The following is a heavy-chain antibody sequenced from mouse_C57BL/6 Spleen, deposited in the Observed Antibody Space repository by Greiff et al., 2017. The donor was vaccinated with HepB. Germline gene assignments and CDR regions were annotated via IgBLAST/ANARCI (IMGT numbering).Heavy chain of an antibody. CDR3: ARHEDAFYDYDEGAWFAY. CDR1: GYTFTEYT. D-gene: IGHD2-4*01. Sequence: VQLQQSGAELVKPGASVKLSCKASGYTFTEYTIHWVKQRSGQGLEWIGWFYPGSGSIKYNEKFKDKATLTADKSSSTVYMELSRLTSEDSAVYFCARHEDAFYDYDEGAWFAYWGQGTLVTVSA. J-gene: IGHJ3*01. CDR2: FYPGSGSI. V-gene: IGHV1-62-2*01.